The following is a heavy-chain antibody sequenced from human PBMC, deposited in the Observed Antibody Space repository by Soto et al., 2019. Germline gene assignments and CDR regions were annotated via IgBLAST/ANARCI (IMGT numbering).Heavy chain of an antibody. D-gene: IGHD4-17*01. J-gene: IGHJ6*03. CDR3: ARIGLTFPDYGDPSLYYYYYMDV. Sequence: GSGPTLVNPTPTLTLTCTFSGFSLSTSGMCVSWIRQPPGKALEWLARIDWDDDKYYSTSLKTRLTISKDTSKNQVVLTMTNMDPVDTATYYCARIGLTFPDYGDPSLYYYYYMDVWGKGTTVTVSS. CDR1: GFSLSTSGMC. CDR2: IDWDDDK. V-gene: IGHV2-70*11.